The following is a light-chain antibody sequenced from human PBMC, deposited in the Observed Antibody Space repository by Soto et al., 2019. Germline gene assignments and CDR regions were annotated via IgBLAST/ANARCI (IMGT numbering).Light chain of an antibody. CDR3: QQRSNGFT. CDR2: DAS. J-gene: IGKJ3*01. V-gene: IGKV3-11*01. CDR1: QSVSSY. Sequence: EIVLTQSPATLSLSPGERATLSSRASQSVSSYLAWYQQKPGQAPRLLIYDASNRATGIPARFSGSGSGTDFTLTISSLEPEDFAVYYCQQRSNGFTFGPGTKVDIK.